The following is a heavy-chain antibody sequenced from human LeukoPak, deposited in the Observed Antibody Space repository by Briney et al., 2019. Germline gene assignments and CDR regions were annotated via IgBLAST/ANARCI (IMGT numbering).Heavy chain of an antibody. V-gene: IGHV5-10-1*01. D-gene: IGHD3-22*01. CDR3: ARQVYYYDSSGYYSYDAFDI. CDR2: IDPSDSYT. Sequence: GESLKISCEGSGYSFTSYWIGWVRQMPGKGLEWMGRIDPSDSYTNYSPSFQGHVTISADKSISTAYLQWSSLKASDTAMYYCARQVYYYDSSGYYSYDAFDIWGQGTMVTVSS. J-gene: IGHJ3*02. CDR1: GYSFTSYW.